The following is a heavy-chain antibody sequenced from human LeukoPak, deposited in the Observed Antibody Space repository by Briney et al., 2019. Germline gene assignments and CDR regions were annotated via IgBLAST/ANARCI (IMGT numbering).Heavy chain of an antibody. V-gene: IGHV3-23*01. J-gene: IGHJ4*02. D-gene: IGHD3-22*01. CDR2: ISGRSVST. CDR3: ASHGDSYYVFSY. CDR1: GFNFSNYG. Sequence: PGGSLRLSCAASGFNFSNYGMSWVRQAPGKGLEWVSSISGRSVSTYYADSVKGRFTISRDISKNTLYLQVNSLRAEDTALYYRASHGDSYYVFSYWGQGTLLTVSS.